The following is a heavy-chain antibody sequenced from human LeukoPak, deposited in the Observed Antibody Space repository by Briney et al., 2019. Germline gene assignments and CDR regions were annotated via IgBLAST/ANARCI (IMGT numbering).Heavy chain of an antibody. CDR2: ITYSSGNT. Sequence: PGGSLRLSCAASGFTFSAYGMSWFRQAPGKGLEWVSAITYSSGNTYYADSVKGRFTISRDNSKNTLYLQMNSLRAEDTAPYYCAKDGTGCGGDCYSDYWGQGTLVTVSS. J-gene: IGHJ4*02. V-gene: IGHV3-23*01. CDR1: GFTFSAYG. D-gene: IGHD2-21*02. CDR3: AKDGTGCGGDCYSDY.